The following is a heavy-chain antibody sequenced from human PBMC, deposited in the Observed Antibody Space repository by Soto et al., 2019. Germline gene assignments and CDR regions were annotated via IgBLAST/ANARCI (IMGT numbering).Heavy chain of an antibody. Sequence: GGSLRLSCAASGFPFSSYAMSWVRQAPGKGLEWVSAISGSGGSTFYADSVKGRFTISRDTSKNTLFLQMNSLRAADTAVYYCARLGGYYQALDSWGQGTVVTVSS. D-gene: IGHD3-22*01. CDR1: GFPFSSYA. CDR3: ARLGGYYQALDS. CDR2: ISGSGGST. V-gene: IGHV3-23*01. J-gene: IGHJ4*02.